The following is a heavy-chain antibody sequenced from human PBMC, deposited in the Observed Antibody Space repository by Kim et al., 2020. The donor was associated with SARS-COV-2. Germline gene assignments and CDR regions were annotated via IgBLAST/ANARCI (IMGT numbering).Heavy chain of an antibody. CDR3: TRDEYGTATSFDP. CDR1: GFTFGDYA. CDR2: IKNRAYGGTA. J-gene: IGHJ5*02. D-gene: IGHD3-10*01. Sequence: GGSLRLSCTSSGFTFGDYAWSWFRQAPGKGLEWVGCIKNRAYGGTAEYAATVKGRFIISRDDSKSIAYPQMNSLKTEDTAVYYCTRDEYGTATSFDPWG. V-gene: IGHV3-49*03.